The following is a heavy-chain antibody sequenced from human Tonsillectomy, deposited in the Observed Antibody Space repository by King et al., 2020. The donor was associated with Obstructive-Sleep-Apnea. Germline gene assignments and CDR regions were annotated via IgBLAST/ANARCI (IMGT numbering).Heavy chain of an antibody. CDR2: VSTDGRRQ. V-gene: IGHV3-30*14. J-gene: IGHJ4*02. CDR1: GFTFSNFE. Sequence: QVQLVESGGDVVRPGTSLTLSCIASGFTFSNFEIHWVREAPGKGLEWVTLVSTDGRRQSYADSVKGRFTIYRDNSKNTVYLQMNNLIPDDPAMYYCARDFDYWGQGTLVTVSP. CDR3: ARDFDY.